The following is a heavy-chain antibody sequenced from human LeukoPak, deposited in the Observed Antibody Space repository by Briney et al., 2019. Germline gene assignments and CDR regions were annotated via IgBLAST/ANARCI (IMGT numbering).Heavy chain of an antibody. CDR2: IRTTAEGANYA. CDR3: ARVNVCPRCHFDY. Sequence: GSLRLSCATSGFTFTDYPMNWVRQAPGKGLEWVSNIRTTAEGANYAYYADSVKGRFTISRDNAKNTLYLQMNSLRAEDTAVYYCARVNVCPRCHFDYWGQGTLVTVSS. V-gene: IGHV3-21*05. D-gene: IGHD3-16*01. CDR1: GFTFTDYP. J-gene: IGHJ4*02.